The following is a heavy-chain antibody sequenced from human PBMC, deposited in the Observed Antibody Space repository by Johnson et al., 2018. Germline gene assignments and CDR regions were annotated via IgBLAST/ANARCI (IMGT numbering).Heavy chain of an antibody. D-gene: IGHD3-10*01. Sequence: QVQLQESGGGVVQPGRSLRLSCAASGFTFSGYCMHWVRQAPGKGLEWVAVIWYDGSKKYYADSVKGRFTISRDNSKNTLYVQMNSLRAEDTAVYYCASDGVSGEYYGVDVWGEGTTVTVSS. V-gene: IGHV3-33*01. J-gene: IGHJ6*04. CDR1: GFTFSGYC. CDR3: ASDGVSGEYYGVDV. CDR2: IWYDGSKK.